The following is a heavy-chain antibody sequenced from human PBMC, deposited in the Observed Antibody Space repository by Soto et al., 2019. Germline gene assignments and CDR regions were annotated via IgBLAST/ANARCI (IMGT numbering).Heavy chain of an antibody. CDR1: GGSISSYY. D-gene: IGHD2-15*01. CDR2: IYYSGGT. Sequence: PSETLSLTCTVSGGSISSYYWGWIRQPPGKGLECIGSIYYSGGTNYNPSLKSRVTISAGKSKNQFSLNLSSVTAADTAMYYCAGRESSGGPIWGQGTMVTVSS. CDR3: AGRESSGGPI. J-gene: IGHJ3*02. V-gene: IGHV4-59*12.